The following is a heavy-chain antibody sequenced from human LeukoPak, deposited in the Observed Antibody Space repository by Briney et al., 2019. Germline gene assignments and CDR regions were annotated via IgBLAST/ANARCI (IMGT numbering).Heavy chain of an antibody. CDR1: GYTFTGYY. CDR2: INPNSGGT. J-gene: IGHJ4*02. CDR3: ARDRLLRRVRGPFGY. V-gene: IGHV1-2*02. D-gene: IGHD3-10*01. Sequence: ASVKVSCKASGYTFTGYYMHWVRQAPGQGLEWMGWINPNSGGTNYAQKFQGRVTMTRDTSISTAYMELSRLRSDDTAVYYCARDRLLRRVRGPFGYWGQGTLVTVSS.